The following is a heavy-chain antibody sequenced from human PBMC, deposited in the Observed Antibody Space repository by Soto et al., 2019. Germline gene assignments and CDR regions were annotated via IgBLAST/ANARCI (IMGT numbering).Heavy chain of an antibody. J-gene: IGHJ4*02. V-gene: IGHV4-34*01. D-gene: IGHD1-1*01. CDR3: VRGPYNYNSRYFDY. CDR1: GGSINTFY. Sequence: SETLSLTCTVSGGSINTFYWIWVRQPPGKGLEWIGEVNHSGEATYNPSLQSRVSISLDTSKNQFSLRLYSVTAADTAVYYCVRGPYNYNSRYFDYWGQGTLVTVSS. CDR2: VNHSGEA.